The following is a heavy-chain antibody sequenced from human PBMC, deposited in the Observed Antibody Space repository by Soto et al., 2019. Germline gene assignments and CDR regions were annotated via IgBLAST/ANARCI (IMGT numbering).Heavy chain of an antibody. CDR1: GGSISSYY. V-gene: IGHV4-4*07. CDR3: ARDRAYYDSSGYYYYYYGMDV. Sequence: PSETLSLTCTVSGGSISSYYWSWIRQPAGKGLEWIGRIYTGGSTNYNPSLKSRVTMSVDTSKNQFSLKLSSVTAADTAVYYCARDRAYYDSSGYYYYYYGMDVWGQGTTVTVSS. J-gene: IGHJ6*02. CDR2: IYTGGST. D-gene: IGHD3-22*01.